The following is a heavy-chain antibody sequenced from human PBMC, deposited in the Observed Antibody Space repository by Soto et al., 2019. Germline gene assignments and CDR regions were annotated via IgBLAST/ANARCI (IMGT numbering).Heavy chain of an antibody. Sequence: QVQLVESGGGVVQAGTSLTLSCAASGFNFIDYNMHWVRQAPGKGLEWIASISYGGSNKAYRDSMQGRIIISRDNSRDTLSLQVSGLTGDDTGVFFCARELGGERWPYNYGMDVWGQGTTVTVSS. CDR2: ISYGGSNK. V-gene: IGHV3-30*04. CDR3: ARELGGERWPYNYGMDV. CDR1: GFNFIDYN. J-gene: IGHJ6*02. D-gene: IGHD6-19*01.